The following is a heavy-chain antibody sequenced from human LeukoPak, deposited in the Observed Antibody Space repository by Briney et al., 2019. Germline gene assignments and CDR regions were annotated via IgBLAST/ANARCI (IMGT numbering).Heavy chain of an antibody. CDR3: ARASATVVTLYYYGMDV. CDR1: GGSISSSSYY. Sequence: SETLSLTCTVSGGSISSSSYYWSWIRQPPGKGLEWIGYIYYSGSTNYSPSLKSRVTISVDTSKNQFSLKLSSVTAADTAVYYCARASATVVTLYYYGMDVWGQGTTVTVSS. D-gene: IGHD4-23*01. CDR2: IYYSGST. V-gene: IGHV4-61*01. J-gene: IGHJ6*02.